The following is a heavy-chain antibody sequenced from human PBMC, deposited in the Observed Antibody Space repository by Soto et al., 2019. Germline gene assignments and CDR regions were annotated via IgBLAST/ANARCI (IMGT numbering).Heavy chain of an antibody. J-gene: IGHJ6*02. D-gene: IGHD3-3*01. CDR1: GSTLTSYY. Sequence: ASVKRSCKAPGSTLTSYYMPWVPHAPRQRLQWIGWINPKSGGTNDAQMFQGRVTMTRDTAISIAYMELIRLRSDDTAVYYCARVEVTIFGVGIRDGYYYGMDVLGQGTTVTVSS. CDR2: INPKSGGT. CDR3: ARVEVTIFGVGIRDGYYYGMDV. V-gene: IGHV1-2*02.